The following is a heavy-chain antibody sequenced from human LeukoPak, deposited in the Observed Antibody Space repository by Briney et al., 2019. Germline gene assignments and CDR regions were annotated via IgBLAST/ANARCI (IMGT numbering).Heavy chain of an antibody. CDR2: ISSSSSYI. V-gene: IGHV3-21*01. D-gene: IGHD1-1*01. J-gene: IGHJ4*02. CDR1: GFTFSSYA. CDR3: ARDGYNWSDVLNY. Sequence: GGSLRLSCAASGFTFSSYAMSWVRQAPGKGLEWVSSISSSSSYIYYADSVKGRFTISRDNAKNSLYLQMNSLRAEDTAVYYCARDGYNWSDVLNYWGQGTLVTVSS.